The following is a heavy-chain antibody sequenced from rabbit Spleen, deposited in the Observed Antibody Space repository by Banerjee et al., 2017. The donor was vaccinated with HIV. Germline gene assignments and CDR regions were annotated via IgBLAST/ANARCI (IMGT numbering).Heavy chain of an antibody. Sequence: QSLEESGGGLVKPGASLTLTCKASGFSLNSGYDMCWVRQAPGKGLEWIACIDSGSSGFTYFATWAKGRFTISKTSSTTVTLQMTRLTAADTATYFCARSPSADGWYFNLWGPGTLVTVS. J-gene: IGHJ4*01. D-gene: IGHD6-1*01. V-gene: IGHV1S40*01. CDR1: GFSLNSGYD. CDR3: ARSPSADGWYFNL. CDR2: IDSGSSGFT.